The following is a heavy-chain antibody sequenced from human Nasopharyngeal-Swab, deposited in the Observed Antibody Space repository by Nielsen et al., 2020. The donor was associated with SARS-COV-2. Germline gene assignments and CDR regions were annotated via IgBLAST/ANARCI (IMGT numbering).Heavy chain of an antibody. Sequence: SETLSLPCPFSGSSLSSGYYLGWIPQPPGKGLEWIGNIYYSGNTYYNPSLQSRVTISVDTSKNEFSLKLGSVTAADTAVYYCARDRSTPDYYYGMDVWGQGTTVAVSS. D-gene: IGHD2-15*01. CDR1: GSSLSSGYY. J-gene: IGHJ6*02. CDR3: ARDRSTPDYYYGMDV. V-gene: IGHV4-38-2*02. CDR2: IYYSGNT.